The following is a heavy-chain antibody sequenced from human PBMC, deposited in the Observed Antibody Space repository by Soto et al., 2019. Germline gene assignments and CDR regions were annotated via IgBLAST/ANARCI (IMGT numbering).Heavy chain of an antibody. J-gene: IGHJ5*02. CDR3: ARVKTTVTYNWFDP. V-gene: IGHV1-18*01. CDR1: GYTFTSYG. CDR2: ISGYNGNT. D-gene: IGHD4-17*01. Sequence: ASVKVSCKASGYTFTSYGISWVRQAPGQGPEWMGWISGYNGNTNYAQKLQGRVTMTTDTSTSTAYMELRSLRSDDTAVYYCARVKTTVTYNWFDPWGQGTLVTVSS.